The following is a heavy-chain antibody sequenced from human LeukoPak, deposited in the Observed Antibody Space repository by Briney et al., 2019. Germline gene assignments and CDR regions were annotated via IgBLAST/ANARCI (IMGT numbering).Heavy chain of an antibody. CDR2: ISSSSSYT. Sequence: PGGSLRLSCAASGFTFSDYYMSWIRQAPGKGLEWVSYISSSSSYTNYADSVKGRFTISRDNAKNSLYLQMNSLRAEDTAVYYCARVVPRIVVVPAAPRGWFDPWSQGTLVTVSS. V-gene: IGHV3-11*06. CDR3: ARVVPRIVVVPAAPRGWFDP. D-gene: IGHD2-2*01. CDR1: GFTFSDYY. J-gene: IGHJ5*02.